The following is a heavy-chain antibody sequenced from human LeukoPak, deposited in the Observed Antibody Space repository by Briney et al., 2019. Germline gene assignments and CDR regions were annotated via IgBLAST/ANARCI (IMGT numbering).Heavy chain of an antibody. CDR1: GGSISSGDYS. D-gene: IGHD5-18*01. CDR3: ARDGGYGHYDY. V-gene: IGHV4-30-2*01. J-gene: IGHJ4*02. CDR2: TYHSGRT. Sequence: KPSETLSLTCAVSGGSISSGDYSWSWIRQPPGKGLEWIGYTYHSGRTFYNPSLKSRVTISVDTSKNQISLEVTSVTAADTAVYYCARDGGYGHYDYWGRGTLVTVSS.